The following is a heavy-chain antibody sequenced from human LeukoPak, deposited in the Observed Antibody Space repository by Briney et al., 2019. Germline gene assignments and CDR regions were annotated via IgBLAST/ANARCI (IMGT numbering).Heavy chain of an antibody. D-gene: IGHD3-22*01. CDR3: ARQHYYDNSGFDY. J-gene: IGHJ4*02. CDR2: IYPADSDT. CDR1: GYSFTDYW. Sequence: GESLKISCQGSGYSFTDYWIAWVRQKPGKGLEWMGVIYPADSDTRYNPSFQGRVIVSADKSISAAYLHWSSLQASDSGIYYCARQHYYDNSGFDYWGQGTQVTVSS. V-gene: IGHV5-51*01.